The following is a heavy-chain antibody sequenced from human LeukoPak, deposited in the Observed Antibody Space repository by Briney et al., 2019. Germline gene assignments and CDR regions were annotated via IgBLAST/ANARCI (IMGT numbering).Heavy chain of an antibody. D-gene: IGHD6-13*01. J-gene: IGHJ6*03. Sequence: PSETLSLTCTVSGGSISSSSYYWGWIRQPPGKGLEWIGSIYHSGSTNYNPSLKSRVTISVDKSKNQFSLKLSSVTAADTAVYYCARSRIAAAGTMGHYYYYMDVWGKGTTVTVSS. V-gene: IGHV4-39*07. CDR1: GGSISSSSYY. CDR2: IYHSGST. CDR3: ARSRIAAAGTMGHYYYYMDV.